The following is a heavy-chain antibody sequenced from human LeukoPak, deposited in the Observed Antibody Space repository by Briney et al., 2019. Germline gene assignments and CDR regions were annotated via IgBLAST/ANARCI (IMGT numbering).Heavy chain of an antibody. CDR1: GGSISSSSYY. D-gene: IGHD2-15*01. Sequence: SETLSLTCTVSGGSISSSSYYWGWIRQPPGKGLEWIGSIYYSGSTYYNPSLKSRVTISVDTSKNQFSLKLSSVTAADTAVYYCARGCSGGSCYWRYDFDYWGQGTLVTVSS. CDR3: ARGCSGGSCYWRYDFDY. J-gene: IGHJ4*02. CDR2: IYYSGST. V-gene: IGHV4-39*01.